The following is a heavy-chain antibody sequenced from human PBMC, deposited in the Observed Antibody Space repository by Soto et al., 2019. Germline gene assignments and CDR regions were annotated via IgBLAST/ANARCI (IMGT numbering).Heavy chain of an antibody. D-gene: IGHD3-10*01. J-gene: IGHJ4*02. CDR3: TRGPRPISTGTGAY. Sequence: TLSCAVSGFIIKIYWMHWVRQSPGKGLVWISRIYNDGTYSDYADAVRGRFTISRDNVNDTLYLQMNNLRAEDSGLYYCTRGPRPISTGTGAYWGQGTHVTVSS. V-gene: IGHV3-74*01. CDR1: GFIIKIYW. CDR2: IYNDGTYS.